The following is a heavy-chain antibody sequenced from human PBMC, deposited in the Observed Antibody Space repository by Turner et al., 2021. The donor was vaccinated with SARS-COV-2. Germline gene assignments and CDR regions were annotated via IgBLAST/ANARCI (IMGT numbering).Heavy chain of an antibody. D-gene: IGHD6-6*01. CDR2: IYTSGST. J-gene: IGHJ6*02. CDR3: ARDRVQLGPVGMDV. CDR1: GGSISSYY. Sequence: QVQLPESGPGLVKPSETLSLPCTVSGGSISSYYWSWIRQPAGKGLEWIGRIYTSGSTNYNPSLKSRVTMSVDTSKNQFSLKLSSVTAADTAVYYCARDRVQLGPVGMDVWGQGTTVTVSS. V-gene: IGHV4-4*07.